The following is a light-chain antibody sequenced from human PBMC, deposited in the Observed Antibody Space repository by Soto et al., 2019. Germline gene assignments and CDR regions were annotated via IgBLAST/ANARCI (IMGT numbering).Light chain of an antibody. V-gene: IGLV1-47*01. J-gene: IGLJ2*01. CDR2: RNN. CDR1: SSNIGSNS. Sequence: QSVLTQPPSASGTPGQRVTISCSGSSSNIGSNSVYWYQQLPGTAPKLLIYRNNQRPSGVPDRFSGSKSGTSAALAISGLRTEDEADYYCAAWDDSLSGPGVFGGGTQLTVL. CDR3: AAWDDSLSGPGV.